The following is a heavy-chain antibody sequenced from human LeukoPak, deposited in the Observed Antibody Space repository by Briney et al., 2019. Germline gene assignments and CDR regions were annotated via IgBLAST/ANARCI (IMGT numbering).Heavy chain of an antibody. Sequence: PGGSLRLSCAASGFTFSSYGMSWVRQAPGKGLEWVSVISISGSNTYYADSVKGRFTISRDNSKNTLYLQMNSLRAEDTAVYYCAKVVGYSSYYYYYYMDVWGKGTTVTISS. CDR1: GFTFSSYG. CDR2: ISISGSNT. J-gene: IGHJ6*03. CDR3: AKVVGYSSYYYYYYMDV. D-gene: IGHD6-13*01. V-gene: IGHV3-23*01.